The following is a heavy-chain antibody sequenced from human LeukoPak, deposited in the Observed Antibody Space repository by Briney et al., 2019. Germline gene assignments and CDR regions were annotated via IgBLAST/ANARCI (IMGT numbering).Heavy chain of an antibody. CDR2: INHSGST. CDR3: ARSFRGYCSSTSCPNLDY. CDR1: GGSFSGYY. J-gene: IGHJ4*02. Sequence: SETLSLTCAVYGGSFSGYYWSWIRQPPGKGLEWIGEINHSGSTNYNPSLTSRVTISVDTSKNQFSLKLSSATAADTAVYYCARSFRGYCSSTSCPNLDYWGQGTLVTVSS. D-gene: IGHD2-2*01. V-gene: IGHV4-34*01.